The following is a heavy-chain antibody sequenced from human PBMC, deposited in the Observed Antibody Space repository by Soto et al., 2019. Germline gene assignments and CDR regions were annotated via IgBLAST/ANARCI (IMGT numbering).Heavy chain of an antibody. D-gene: IGHD6-19*01. CDR3: VNSGWSY. CDR2: ISSSATNT. J-gene: IGHJ4*02. Sequence: GGSLRLSCAASGLTFSALSMNWVRQAPGKGLEWVSYISSSATNTHYADSVKGRFTISRDNAKNSLYLQMNSLRAEDTAVYYCVNSGWSYWGQGTLVTVSS. V-gene: IGHV3-48*01. CDR1: GLTFSALS.